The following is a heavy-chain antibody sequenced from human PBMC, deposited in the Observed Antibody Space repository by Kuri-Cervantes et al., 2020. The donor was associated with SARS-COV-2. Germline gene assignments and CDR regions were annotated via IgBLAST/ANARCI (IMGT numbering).Heavy chain of an antibody. Sequence: GGSLRLSCAASGFTFSDYYMSWIRQAPGKGLEWVPYISSSSSYTNYADSVKGRFTISRDNSKNTLYLQMNSLRAEDTAVYYCAKDLGYSSGGRDQHWGQGTLVTVSS. CDR2: ISSSSSYT. V-gene: IGHV3-11*05. CDR3: AKDLGYSSGGRDQH. J-gene: IGHJ1*01. D-gene: IGHD6-19*01. CDR1: GFTFSDYY.